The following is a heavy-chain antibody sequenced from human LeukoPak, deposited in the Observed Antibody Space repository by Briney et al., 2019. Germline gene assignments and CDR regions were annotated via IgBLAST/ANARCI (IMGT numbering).Heavy chain of an antibody. J-gene: IGHJ4*02. V-gene: IGHV4-34*01. CDR1: GGSFSGYY. D-gene: IGHD3-3*01. CDR3: ARVLRPTIMHFDY. Sequence: SETLSLTCAVYGGSFSGYYWSWIRQPPGKGLEWIGEINHSGSTNYNPSLKSRVTISVDTSKNQFSLKLSSVTAADTAVYYCARVLRPTIMHFDYWGQGTLVTVSS. CDR2: INHSGST.